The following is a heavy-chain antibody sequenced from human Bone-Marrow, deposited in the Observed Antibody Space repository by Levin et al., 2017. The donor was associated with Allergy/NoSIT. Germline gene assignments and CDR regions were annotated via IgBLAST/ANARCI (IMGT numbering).Heavy chain of an antibody. V-gene: IGHV1-2*02. CDR3: ARDGDTFDDTAGPFDL. D-gene: IGHD2/OR15-2a*01. Sequence: ASVKVSCKASGYTFSAYYIHWVRQAPGQGLEWMGWINPENGVTKYAQKFQDRVTLITDTSVSAVYLEVSRLTSVDTAVYFCARDGDTFDDTAGPFDLWGQGTLVSVSS. CDR1: GYTFSAYY. CDR2: INPENGVT. J-gene: IGHJ4*02.